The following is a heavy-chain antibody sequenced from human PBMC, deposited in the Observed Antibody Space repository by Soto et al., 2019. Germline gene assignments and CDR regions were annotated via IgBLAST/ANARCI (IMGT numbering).Heavy chain of an antibody. CDR3: ARAVYDFWSSYYFFGQYYYMDV. CDR2: MNPNSGNT. V-gene: IGHV1-8*01. J-gene: IGHJ6*03. D-gene: IGHD3-3*01. CDR1: GYTFTSYD. Sequence: ASVKVSCKASGYTFTSYDINWVRQATGQGLEWMGWMNPNSGNTGYAQKFQGRVTMTRNTSISTAYMELSSLRSEDTAVYYCARAVYDFWSSYYFFGQYYYMDVWGKGTTVTVSS.